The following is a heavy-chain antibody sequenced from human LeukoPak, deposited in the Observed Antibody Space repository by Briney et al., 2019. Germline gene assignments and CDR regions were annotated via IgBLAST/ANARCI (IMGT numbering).Heavy chain of an antibody. V-gene: IGHV3-53*01. D-gene: IGHD3-22*01. J-gene: IGHJ4*02. Sequence: GGSLRLSCAASGFTVSSNYMSWVRQAPGKGLEWVSVIYSGGSTYYADSVKGRFTISRDNSKNTLYLQMNSLRAEDTAVYYCARAPADDSSGYEDWGQGTLVTVSS. CDR2: IYSGGST. CDR3: ARAPADDSSGYED. CDR1: GFTVSSNY.